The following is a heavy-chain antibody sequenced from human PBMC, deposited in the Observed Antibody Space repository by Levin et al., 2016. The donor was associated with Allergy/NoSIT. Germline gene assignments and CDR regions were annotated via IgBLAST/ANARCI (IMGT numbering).Heavy chain of an antibody. CDR3: ATLFRSYDFWSGGRYYGMDV. V-gene: IGHV1-69*01. D-gene: IGHD3-3*01. Sequence: WVRQAPGQGLEWMGGIIPIFGTANYAQKFQGRVTITADESTSTAYMELSSLRSEDTAVYYCATLFRSYDFWSGGRYYGMDVWGQGTTVTVSS. CDR2: IIPIFGTA. J-gene: IGHJ6*02.